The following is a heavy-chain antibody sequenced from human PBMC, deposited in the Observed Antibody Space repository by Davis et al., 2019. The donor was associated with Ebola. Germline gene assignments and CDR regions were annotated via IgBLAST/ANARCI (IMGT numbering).Heavy chain of an antibody. J-gene: IGHJ6*04. D-gene: IGHD5-18*01. Sequence: PGESLKISCAASGFTFSSYSMNWVRQAPGKGLEWVSSISSSSSYIYYADSVKGRFTISRDNSKNTLYLQMNSLRAEDTAVYYCARIQDYGMDVWGKGTTVTVSS. CDR3: ARIQDYGMDV. CDR2: ISSSSSYI. V-gene: IGHV3-21*01. CDR1: GFTFSSYS.